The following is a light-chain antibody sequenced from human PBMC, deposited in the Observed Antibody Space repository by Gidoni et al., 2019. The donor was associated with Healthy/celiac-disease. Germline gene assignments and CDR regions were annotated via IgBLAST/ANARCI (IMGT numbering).Light chain of an antibody. J-gene: IGKJ2*01. CDR1: QSVLYSSNNKKY. CDR2: WAS. CDR3: QQYYSTPYT. V-gene: IGKV4-1*01. Sequence: QSVLYSSNNKKYLAWYQQKPGQPPKLLIYWASTRESGVPDRFSGSGSGTDFTLTISSLQADDVAVYYCQQYYSTPYTFGPGTKLEIK.